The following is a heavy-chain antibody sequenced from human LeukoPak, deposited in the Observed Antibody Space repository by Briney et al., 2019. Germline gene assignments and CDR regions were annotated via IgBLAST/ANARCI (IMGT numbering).Heavy chain of an antibody. J-gene: IGHJ5*02. CDR1: GGTFSSYA. CDR3: ARSMTTVTSGWFDP. V-gene: IGHV1-69*05. CDR2: IIPIFGTA. Sequence: SVKVSCKASGGTFSSYAISWVRQAPGQGLERMGRIIPIFGTANYAQKFQGRVTITTDESTSTAYMELSSLRSEDTAVYYCARSMTTVTSGWFDPWGQGTLVTVSS. D-gene: IGHD4-17*01.